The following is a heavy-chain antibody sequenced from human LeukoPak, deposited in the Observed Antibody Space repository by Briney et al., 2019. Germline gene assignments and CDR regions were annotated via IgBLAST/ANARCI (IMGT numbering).Heavy chain of an antibody. V-gene: IGHV3-30*02. D-gene: IGHD2-2*01. CDR2: IRYDGSNK. Sequence: PGGSLRLSCAASGFTFSSYGMHWVRQAPGKGLEWVAFIRYDGSNKYYADSVKGRFTISRDNSKNTLYLQMNSLRAEDTAVYYCAKDGPDCSSTSCYYYYYMDVWGKGTTVTVSS. CDR1: GFTFSSYG. J-gene: IGHJ6*03. CDR3: AKDGPDCSSTSCYYYYYMDV.